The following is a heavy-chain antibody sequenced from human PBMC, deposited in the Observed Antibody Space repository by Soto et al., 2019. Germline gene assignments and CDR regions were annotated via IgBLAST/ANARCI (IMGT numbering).Heavy chain of an antibody. CDR3: ARGIVGAADDY. Sequence: QVQLQESGPGLVKPSETLSLTCTVSGGSISSYYWSWIRQPPGKGLEWIGYIYYSGSTNYNPSLKSRVTISVDTSKNQFSLKLSSVTAADTAVYYCARGIVGAADDYWGQGTLDTVSS. CDR1: GGSISSYY. CDR2: IYYSGST. J-gene: IGHJ4*02. D-gene: IGHD1-26*01. V-gene: IGHV4-59*01.